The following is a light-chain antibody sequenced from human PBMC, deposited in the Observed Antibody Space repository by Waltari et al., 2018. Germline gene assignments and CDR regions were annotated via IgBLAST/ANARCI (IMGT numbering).Light chain of an antibody. V-gene: IGLV2-14*01. CDR2: AVS. Sequence: QSALTQPASVSGSPGQSITISCTGTTSDVGGYNYVSWYQQHPGSAPKLILYAVSNRPSGVSNRFSGSKSGTTASLTISGLQAEDEADYYCSSYTRSTTLVFGGGTKLTIL. CDR3: SSYTRSTTLV. J-gene: IGLJ3*02. CDR1: TSDVGGYNY.